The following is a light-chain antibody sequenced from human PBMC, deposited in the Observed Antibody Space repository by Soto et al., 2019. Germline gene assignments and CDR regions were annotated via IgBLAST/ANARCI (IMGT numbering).Light chain of an antibody. Sequence: EIVLTQSPGTLSLSPGGRATLSCSASQSVSSNYLTWYQQKPGQAPRLLIYGASTRATGIPDRFSGSGSGTDFTLTISRLEPEDFAVYYCHQYGSSPRTFGQGTKVDNK. CDR1: QSVSSNY. J-gene: IGKJ1*01. CDR3: HQYGSSPRT. CDR2: GAS. V-gene: IGKV3-20*01.